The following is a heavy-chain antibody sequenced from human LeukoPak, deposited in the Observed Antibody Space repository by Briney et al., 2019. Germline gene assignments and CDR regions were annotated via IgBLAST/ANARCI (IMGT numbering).Heavy chain of an antibody. J-gene: IGHJ3*02. D-gene: IGHD3-22*01. CDR1: GGSIRSSY. Sequence: SETLSLTCTVSGGSIRSSYWSWIRQSRGKGLEWIGYTHYTEGGNYNPSLKSRVTISLDTSRNQFSLKLTSVTAADTAVYYCARDYYDSGGFHRTFDIWSQGTMVTVSS. V-gene: IGHV4-59*01. CDR3: ARDYYDSGGFHRTFDI. CDR2: THYTEGG.